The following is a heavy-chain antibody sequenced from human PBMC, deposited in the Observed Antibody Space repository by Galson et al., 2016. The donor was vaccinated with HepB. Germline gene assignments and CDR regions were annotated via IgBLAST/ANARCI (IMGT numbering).Heavy chain of an antibody. CDR3: AKRYFDWRGDEAFDY. CDR2: ISGSGSNT. Sequence: SLRLSCAASEFTFSSYAMSWVRQAPGKGLEWVSAISGSGSNTYYADSVKGRFTISRDNSKNTLYLQMNSLRAEDTAIYYCAKRYFDWRGDEAFDYWGQGTLVTVSS. D-gene: IGHD3-9*01. J-gene: IGHJ4*02. CDR1: EFTFSSYA. V-gene: IGHV3-23*01.